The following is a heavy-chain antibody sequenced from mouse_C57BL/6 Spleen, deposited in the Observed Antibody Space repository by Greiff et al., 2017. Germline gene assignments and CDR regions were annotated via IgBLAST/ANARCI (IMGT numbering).Heavy chain of an antibody. CDR2: IHPNSGST. Sequence: VQLQQPGAELVKPGASVKLSCKASGYTFTSYWMHWVKQRPGQGLEWIGMIHPNSGSTNYNEKFKSKATLTVDKSSSTAYMQLSSLTSEDSAVYYCAREELRSWFAYWGQGTLVTVSA. CDR1: GYTFTSYW. J-gene: IGHJ3*01. V-gene: IGHV1-64*01. CDR3: AREELRSWFAY. D-gene: IGHD1-1*01.